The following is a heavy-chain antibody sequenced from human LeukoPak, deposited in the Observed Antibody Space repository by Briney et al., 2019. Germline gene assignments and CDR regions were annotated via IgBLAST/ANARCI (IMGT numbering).Heavy chain of an antibody. CDR2: INPNSGGT. CDR1: GYTFTGYY. J-gene: IGHJ5*02. CDR3: ARERGPIEMATPEGWFDP. D-gene: IGHD5-24*01. V-gene: IGHV1-2*02. Sequence: ASVKVSCKASGYTFTGYYMHWVRQAPGQGLEWMGWINPNSGGTNYAQKFQGRVTMTRDTSISTAYTELSRLRSDDTAVYYCARERGPIEMATPEGWFDPWGQGTLVTVSS.